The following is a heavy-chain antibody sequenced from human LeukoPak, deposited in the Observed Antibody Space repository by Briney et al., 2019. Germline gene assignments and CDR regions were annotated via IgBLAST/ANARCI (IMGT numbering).Heavy chain of an antibody. Sequence: GASVKVSCKASGYTFTGYYMHWVRQAPGQGLEWMGWINPNSGGTNYAQKLQGRVTMTTDTSTSTAYMELRSLRSDDTAVYYCARDPHRSNDWFGELFDYWGQGTLVTVSS. D-gene: IGHD3-10*01. CDR2: INPNSGGT. J-gene: IGHJ4*02. CDR1: GYTFTGYY. CDR3: ARDPHRSNDWFGELFDY. V-gene: IGHV1-2*02.